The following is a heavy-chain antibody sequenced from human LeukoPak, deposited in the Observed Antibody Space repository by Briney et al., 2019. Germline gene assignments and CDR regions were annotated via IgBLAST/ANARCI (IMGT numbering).Heavy chain of an antibody. D-gene: IGHD6-13*01. J-gene: IGHJ4*02. Sequence: SETLSLTCSASGGSISSTNWWTWVRQPPRKGLEWIGDIFHSGSTNYNPSLKSRVTISVDTSKNQFSLELSSVTAADTAVYYCARLRDTGAAAGYFDYWGQGTLVTVSS. CDR2: IFHSGST. V-gene: IGHV4-4*02. CDR3: ARLRDTGAAAGYFDY. CDR1: GGSISSTNW.